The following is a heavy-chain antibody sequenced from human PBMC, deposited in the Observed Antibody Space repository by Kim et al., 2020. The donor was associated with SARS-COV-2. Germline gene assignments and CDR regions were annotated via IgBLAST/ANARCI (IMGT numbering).Heavy chain of an antibody. J-gene: IGHJ6*02. Sequence: NTNNAQKLQGRVTMTTDTSTSTAYMELRSLRSDDTAVYYCARASYYGMDVWGQGTTVTVSS. CDR2: NT. CDR3: ARASYYGMDV. V-gene: IGHV1-18*01.